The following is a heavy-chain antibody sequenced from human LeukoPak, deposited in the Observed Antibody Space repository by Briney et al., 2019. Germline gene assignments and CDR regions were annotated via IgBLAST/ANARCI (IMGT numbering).Heavy chain of an antibody. J-gene: IGHJ4*02. D-gene: IGHD4-17*01. CDR1: DGSITNYD. CDR2: VHYSGAA. V-gene: IGHV4-59*01. CDR3: ARGYGDFRVEGRYFHS. Sequence: SETLSLTCTVSDGSITNYDWSWVRQPPGKGLEFIGHVHYSGAANYNPSLRSRVTTSIDTSKKHFFLKLKSVTAADTAVYYCARGYGDFRVEGRYFHSWGQGTLVTVSS.